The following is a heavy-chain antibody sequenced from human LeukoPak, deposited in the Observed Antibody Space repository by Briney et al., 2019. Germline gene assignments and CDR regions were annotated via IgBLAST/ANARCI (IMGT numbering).Heavy chain of an antibody. V-gene: IGHV3-23*01. CDR2: ISGSGGSP. Sequence: GGSLRLSCAASGFTFSSYAMSWVRQAPGKGLEWVSTISGSGGSPYYADSVKGRFTISRDNSKNTLDLQMNSLRAEDTAVYYRAKGIGSGNYKRYYFDYWGQGTLVTVSS. D-gene: IGHD1-26*01. CDR1: GFTFSSYA. CDR3: AKGIGSGNYKRYYFDY. J-gene: IGHJ4*02.